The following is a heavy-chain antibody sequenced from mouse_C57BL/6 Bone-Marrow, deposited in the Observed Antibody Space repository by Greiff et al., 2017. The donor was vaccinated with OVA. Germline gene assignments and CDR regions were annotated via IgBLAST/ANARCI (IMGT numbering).Heavy chain of an antibody. Sequence: QVQLKESGPGLVQPSQSLSITCTVSGFSLTSYGVHWVRQSPGKGLEWLGVIWSGGSTDYNAAFISRLSISKDNSKSQVFFKMNSLQADDTAIYYGARRDYYGSPYYAMDYWGQGTSVTVSS. CDR3: ARRDYYGSPYYAMDY. CDR1: GFSLTSYG. V-gene: IGHV2-2*01. CDR2: IWSGGST. D-gene: IGHD1-1*01. J-gene: IGHJ4*01.